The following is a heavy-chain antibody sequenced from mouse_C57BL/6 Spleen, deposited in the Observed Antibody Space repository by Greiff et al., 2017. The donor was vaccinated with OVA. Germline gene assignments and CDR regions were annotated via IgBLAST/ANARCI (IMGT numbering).Heavy chain of an antibody. CDR2: ISYDGSN. D-gene: IGHD4-1*01. CDR3: ARSWDDYAMDY. V-gene: IGHV3-6*01. CDR1: GYSITSGYY. Sequence: EVQLVESGPGLVKPSQSLSLTCSVTGYSITSGYYWNWIRQFPGNKLEWMGYISYDGSNNYNPSLKNRISITRDTSKNQFFLKLNSVTTEDTATYYCARSWDDYAMDYWGQGTSVTVSS. J-gene: IGHJ4*01.